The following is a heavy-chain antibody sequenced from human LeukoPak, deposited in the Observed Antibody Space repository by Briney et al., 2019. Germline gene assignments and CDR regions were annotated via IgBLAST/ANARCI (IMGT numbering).Heavy chain of an antibody. CDR1: GGSISSSNW. V-gene: IGHV4-4*02. Sequence: PSETLSLTCAVSGGSISSSNWWSWVRQPPGKGLEWIGEIYHSGSTNYNPSLKSRVTISVDKSKNQFSLKLSSVTAADTAVYYCAREIAAAESYFDYWGQGTLVTVSS. D-gene: IGHD6-13*01. CDR3: AREIAAAESYFDY. CDR2: IYHSGST. J-gene: IGHJ4*02.